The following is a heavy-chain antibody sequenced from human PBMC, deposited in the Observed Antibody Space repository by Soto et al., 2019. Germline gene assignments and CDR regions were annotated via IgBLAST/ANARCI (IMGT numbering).Heavy chain of an antibody. V-gene: IGHV3-23*01. D-gene: IGHD1-26*01. CDR3: AKGLSGRQYSYYGMDV. J-gene: IGHJ6*02. CDR2: ISASGGST. Sequence: EVQLLESGGGLVQPGGSLRLSCAASGFTFSSFAMTWVRQAPGKGLEWVSAISASGGSTYYADSVKGRFTVSRDNSKNTLYLQMSSLRAEDTAVYYCAKGLSGRQYSYYGMDVWGQGTTVTVSS. CDR1: GFTFSSFA.